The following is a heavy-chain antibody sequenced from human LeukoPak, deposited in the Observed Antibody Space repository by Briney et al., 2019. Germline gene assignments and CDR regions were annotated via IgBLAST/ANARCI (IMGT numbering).Heavy chain of an antibody. V-gene: IGHV3-66*02. Sequence: GGSLRLSCAASGFIVSSNFMSWVRQAPGKGLEWVSVLYSGGSTYYADSVKGRFTISGDNSENTLYLQMNSLRPEDTAVYYCARGSRNVYFDYWGQGTLVAVSS. J-gene: IGHJ4*02. CDR3: ARGSRNVYFDY. CDR2: LYSGGST. D-gene: IGHD2-8*01. CDR1: GFIVSSNF.